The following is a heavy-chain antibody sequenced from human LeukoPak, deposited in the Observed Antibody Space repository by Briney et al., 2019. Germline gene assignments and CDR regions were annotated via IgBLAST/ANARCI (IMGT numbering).Heavy chain of an antibody. CDR1: GFTFSSYS. D-gene: IGHD6-19*01. J-gene: IGHJ4*02. Sequence: GGSLRLSCAASGFTFSSYSMNWVRQAPGKGLEWVSYISSSSSTIYYADSVKGRFTISRDNAKNSLYLQMNSLRDEDTAVYYCARENPYSSGWSFDYWGQGTLVTVSS. CDR3: ARENPYSSGWSFDY. V-gene: IGHV3-48*02. CDR2: ISSSSSTI.